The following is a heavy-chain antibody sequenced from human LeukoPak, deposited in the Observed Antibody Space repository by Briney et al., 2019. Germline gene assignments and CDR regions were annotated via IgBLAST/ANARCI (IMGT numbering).Heavy chain of an antibody. V-gene: IGHV4-59*01. Sequence: SETLSLTCTVSGASISSYYWSWVRQPPGKGLEWIGYVSDSGSTNYNPSLKSRVTISVDTSKNQFSLKLSSVTAADTAVYYCARGYSSGHYFDYWGQGTLVTVSS. D-gene: IGHD6-19*01. J-gene: IGHJ4*02. CDR1: GASISSYY. CDR3: ARGYSSGHYFDY. CDR2: VSDSGST.